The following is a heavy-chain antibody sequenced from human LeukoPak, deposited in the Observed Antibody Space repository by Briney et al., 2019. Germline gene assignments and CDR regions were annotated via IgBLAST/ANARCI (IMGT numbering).Heavy chain of an antibody. D-gene: IGHD5-24*01. Sequence: ASVKVSCKASGYTFTSYAMNWVRQAPGQGLEWMGWINTNTGNPTYAQGFTGRFVFSLDTSVSTAYLQISSLKDEDTAVYYCARDYVEMATIYDYYYGMDVWGQGTTVTVSS. CDR2: INTNTGNP. V-gene: IGHV7-4-1*02. J-gene: IGHJ6*02. CDR1: GYTFTSYA. CDR3: ARDYVEMATIYDYYYGMDV.